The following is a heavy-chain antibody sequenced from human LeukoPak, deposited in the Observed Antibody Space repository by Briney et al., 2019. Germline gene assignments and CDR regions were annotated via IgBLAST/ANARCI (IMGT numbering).Heavy chain of an antibody. Sequence: SVKVSCKSSGFTFTDEYIHWVRQAPGQGLEWMGWINPYSGAIKYAQKFQGRVTLTRDTSISTAYMELSRLTSGDTAVYYCARDPKSQLLLDYWGQGTLVTVSS. D-gene: IGHD2-2*01. J-gene: IGHJ4*02. CDR3: ARDPKSQLLLDY. CDR1: GFTFTDEY. CDR2: INPYSGAI. V-gene: IGHV1-2*02.